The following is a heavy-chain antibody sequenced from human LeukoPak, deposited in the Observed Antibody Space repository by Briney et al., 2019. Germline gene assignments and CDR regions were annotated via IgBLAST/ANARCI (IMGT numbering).Heavy chain of an antibody. CDR3: ARGAKYCTNGVCLTFDY. D-gene: IGHD2-8*01. V-gene: IGHV4-34*01. J-gene: IGHJ4*02. Sequence: SETLSLTCAVYGGSFSGYYWSWIRQPPGKGLEWIGEINHSGSTNYNPSLKSRVTISVDTSKNQFSLKLSSVTAADTAVYYCARGAKYCTNGVCLTFDYWGQGTLVTVSS. CDR2: INHSGST. CDR1: GGSFSGYY.